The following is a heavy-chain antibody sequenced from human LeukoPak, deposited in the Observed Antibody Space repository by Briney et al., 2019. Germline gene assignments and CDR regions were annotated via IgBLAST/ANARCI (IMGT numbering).Heavy chain of an antibody. CDR3: ARRRDGYNSWAFDI. D-gene: IGHD5-24*01. Sequence: SETLSLTCAVYGGSFSGYYWSWIRQPPGKGLEWIGYIYYSGSTNYNPSLKSRVTISVDTSKNQFSLKLSSVTAADTAVYYCARRRDGYNSWAFDIWGQGTMVTVSS. J-gene: IGHJ3*02. V-gene: IGHV4-59*08. CDR2: IYYSGST. CDR1: GGSFSGYY.